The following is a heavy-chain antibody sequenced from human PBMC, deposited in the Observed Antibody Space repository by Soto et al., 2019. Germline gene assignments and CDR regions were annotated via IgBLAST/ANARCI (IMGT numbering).Heavy chain of an antibody. D-gene: IGHD5-12*01. V-gene: IGHV1-46*03. CDR3: ACWLSLLDAFSF. J-gene: IGHJ3*01. Sequence: GASVKVSCKASGYTFTSYYMHWVRQAPGQGLEWMGIINPSGGSTSYAQKFQGRVTMTRDTSTSTVYMELSSLRSEDTAVYYCACWLSLLDAFSFCSQGTLVTVSS. CDR1: GYTFTSYY. CDR2: INPSGGST.